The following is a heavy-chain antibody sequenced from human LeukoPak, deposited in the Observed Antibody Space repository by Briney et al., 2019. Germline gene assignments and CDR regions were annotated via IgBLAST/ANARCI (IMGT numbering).Heavy chain of an antibody. Sequence: GGSLRLSCAASGFIVRSNYMSWVRQAPGQGLEWVSVIYSDDSTNYADSVKGRFTISRDNSRNTLYLQMNSLRAEDTAVYCCARVHYGSGSYFDYWGQGTLVTVSS. CDR2: IYSDDST. J-gene: IGHJ4*02. CDR3: ARVHYGSGSYFDY. CDR1: GFIVRSNY. D-gene: IGHD3-10*01. V-gene: IGHV3-66*01.